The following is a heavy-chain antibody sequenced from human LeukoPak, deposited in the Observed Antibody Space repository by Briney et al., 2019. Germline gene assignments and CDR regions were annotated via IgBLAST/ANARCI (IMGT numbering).Heavy chain of an antibody. D-gene: IGHD6-19*01. J-gene: IGHJ4*02. V-gene: IGHV5-51*01. CDR1: GYTFTNYW. CDR3: ARPGSGWYKNFDY. Sequence: GESLKISCKGSGYTFTNYWIGWVRQMPGKGLEWMGIIYPGDSDTRYSPSFQGQVTISADKSISTAYLQWSSLKASDTAMYYCARPGSGWYKNFDYWGQGTLVIVSS. CDR2: IYPGDSDT.